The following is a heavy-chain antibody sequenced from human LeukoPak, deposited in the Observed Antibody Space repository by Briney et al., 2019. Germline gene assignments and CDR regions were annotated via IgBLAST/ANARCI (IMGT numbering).Heavy chain of an antibody. CDR1: GFTFSSYG. V-gene: IGHV3-30*02. D-gene: IGHD3-22*01. Sequence: GGSLRLSCAASGFTFSSYGMHWVRQAPGKGLEWVAFIRYDGSNKYYADSVKGRFTISRDNSKNTLYMRMSSLRAEDTAVYYCAKRRYDSSGHFDSWGQGTLVTVSS. CDR3: AKRRYDSSGHFDS. J-gene: IGHJ4*02. CDR2: IRYDGSNK.